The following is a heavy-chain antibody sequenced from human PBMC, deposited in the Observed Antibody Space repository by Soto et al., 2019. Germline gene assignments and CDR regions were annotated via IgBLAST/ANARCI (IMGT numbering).Heavy chain of an antibody. CDR3: AKDLYGDSYYHGMDV. Sequence: GGSLRLACAASGFTFSSYGMHWVRQAPGKGLEWVAVISYDGSNKYYADSVKGRFTISRDNSKNTLYLQMNSLRAEDTAVYYCAKDLYGDSYYHGMDVWGQGPTVTVSS. V-gene: IGHV3-30*18. J-gene: IGHJ6*02. D-gene: IGHD4-17*01. CDR1: GFTFSSYG. CDR2: ISYDGSNK.